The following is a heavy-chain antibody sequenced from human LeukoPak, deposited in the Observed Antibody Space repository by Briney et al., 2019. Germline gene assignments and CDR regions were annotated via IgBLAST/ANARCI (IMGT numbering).Heavy chain of an antibody. CDR3: ARGRIHVEMATISAFDI. D-gene: IGHD5-24*01. V-gene: IGHV1-18*01. Sequence: ASVTVSCTASHYTFNNFGISWVRQAPGQGLEWMGWISVYNANTNYAQRFQGRVTMTTDTSTSTAYMELRSLRSDDTAVYYCARGRIHVEMATISAFDIWGQGTMVTVSS. CDR1: HYTFNNFG. J-gene: IGHJ3*02. CDR2: ISVYNANT.